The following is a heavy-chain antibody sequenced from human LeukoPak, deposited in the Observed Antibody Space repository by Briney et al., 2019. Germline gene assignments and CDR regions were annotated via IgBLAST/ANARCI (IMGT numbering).Heavy chain of an antibody. Sequence: GGSLRLSCAASGLTFSRDWMSWVRQPPGQGLEWVATIKQDASEKYCVDSVKGRFTISRDNAKNSPYLQMNSLRAEDTAVYYCARDLSRIHLWSNPYFDYWGQGTLVTVSS. V-gene: IGHV3-7*01. J-gene: IGHJ4*02. D-gene: IGHD5-18*01. CDR2: IKQDASEK. CDR1: GLTFSRDW. CDR3: ARDLSRIHLWSNPYFDY.